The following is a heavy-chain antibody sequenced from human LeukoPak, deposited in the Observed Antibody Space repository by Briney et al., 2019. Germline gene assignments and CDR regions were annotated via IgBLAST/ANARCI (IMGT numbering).Heavy chain of an antibody. CDR2: IYYSGSV. V-gene: IGHV4-61*01. D-gene: IGHD3-22*01. CDR1: GGSVSSGSYY. Sequence: SETLSLTCTVSGGSVSSGSYYWSWIRQPPGKGLEWIGDIYYSGSVKYNPSLKSRVTMSVDTSKNQFSLKLSSVTAADTAIYYSARENPSGYYNRPIDYWGQGTLVTVSS. J-gene: IGHJ4*02. CDR3: ARENPSGYYNRPIDY.